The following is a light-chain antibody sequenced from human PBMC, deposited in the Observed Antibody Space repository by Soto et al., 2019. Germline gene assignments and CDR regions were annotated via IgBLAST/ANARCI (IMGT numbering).Light chain of an antibody. CDR2: EGS. CDR3: CSYAGSSTFWV. Sequence: QPGLTQPASVSVSPGQSIPISCTVTGGDVGSYNLVSWYQQHPGKAPKLMIYEGSKRPSGVSNRFSGSKSGNTASLTISGLQAEDEADYYCCSYAGSSTFWVFGGGTKLTVL. J-gene: IGLJ3*02. V-gene: IGLV2-23*01. CDR1: GGDVGSYNL.